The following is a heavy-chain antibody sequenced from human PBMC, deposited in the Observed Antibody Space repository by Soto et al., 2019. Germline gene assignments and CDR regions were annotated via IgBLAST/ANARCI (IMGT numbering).Heavy chain of an antibody. Sequence: QVQLVESGGGVVQPGRSLRLSCAASGFTFSSYGMHWVRQAPGKGLEWVAVISYDGSNKYYADSVKGRFTISRDNSKNPLYLQMNSLRAEDTAVYYCAKARDYDSSGPIDYWGQGTLVTVSS. V-gene: IGHV3-30*18. D-gene: IGHD3-22*01. J-gene: IGHJ4*02. CDR1: GFTFSSYG. CDR2: ISYDGSNK. CDR3: AKARDYDSSGPIDY.